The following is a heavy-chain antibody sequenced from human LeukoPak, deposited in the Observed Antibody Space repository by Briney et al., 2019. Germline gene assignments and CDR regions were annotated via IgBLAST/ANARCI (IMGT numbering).Heavy chain of an antibody. CDR2: INSDGSST. J-gene: IGHJ4*02. D-gene: IGHD3-10*01. Sequence: PGGSLRLSCAASGFTFSRYWMHWVRQAPGKGLVWVSRINSDGSSTSYADSVKGRFTISRDNAKNALYLQMNSLRAEDTAVYYCAKDLHYGSADYWGQGTLVTVSS. CDR3: AKDLHYGSADY. CDR1: GFTFSRYW. V-gene: IGHV3-74*01.